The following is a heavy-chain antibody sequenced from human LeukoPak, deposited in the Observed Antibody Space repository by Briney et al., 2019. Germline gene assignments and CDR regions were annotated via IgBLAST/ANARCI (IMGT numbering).Heavy chain of an antibody. CDR1: GFTFSSYW. CDR3: ARDSDYGDYPPDY. CDR2: IKQDESKK. V-gene: IGHV3-7*04. Sequence: PGGSLRLSCAASGFTFSSYWMSWVRQAPGKGLGWVANIKQDESKKYYVDSVKGRFTISRDNAKNSLYLQMNSLRAEDTAVYYCARDSDYGDYPPDYWGQGTLVTVSS. D-gene: IGHD4-17*01. J-gene: IGHJ4*02.